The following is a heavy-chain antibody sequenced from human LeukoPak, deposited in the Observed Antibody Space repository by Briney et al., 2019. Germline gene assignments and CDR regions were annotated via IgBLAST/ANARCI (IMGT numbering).Heavy chain of an antibody. D-gene: IGHD3-22*01. Sequence: SETLSLTCTVSGYSISHDFYWGWIRQPPGKGLECIGNTFHSGVTYSNPSLKSRVTISVDTSKNQISLKMSSVTAADTAVYYCVRADHYNRVVDYWGPGTLVTVSS. CDR3: VRADHYNRVVDY. V-gene: IGHV4-38-2*02. CDR1: GYSISHDFY. CDR2: TFHSGVT. J-gene: IGHJ4*02.